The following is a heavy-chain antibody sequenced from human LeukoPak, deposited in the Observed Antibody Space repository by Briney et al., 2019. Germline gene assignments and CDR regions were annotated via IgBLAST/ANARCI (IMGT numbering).Heavy chain of an antibody. D-gene: IGHD3-10*01. CDR2: ISSNGGGT. Sequence: GGSLRLSCAASGFTFSSSAMSWVRQAPGKGLEWVSAISSNGGGTFYADSVKGRFTISRDNSKRTLDLQMSSLRAEDTAVYFCAKDLSGFFDHWGQGTLVTVSS. CDR1: GFTFSSSA. CDR3: AKDLSGFFDH. V-gene: IGHV3-23*01. J-gene: IGHJ4*02.